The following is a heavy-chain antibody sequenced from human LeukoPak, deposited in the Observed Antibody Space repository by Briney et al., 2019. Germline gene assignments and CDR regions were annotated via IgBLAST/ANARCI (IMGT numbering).Heavy chain of an antibody. V-gene: IGHV3-48*03. CDR1: GFTFSSYE. J-gene: IGHJ4*02. CDR2: ISSSGSTI. Sequence: GGSLRLSCAASGFTFSSYEMNWVRQAPGKGLEWVSYISSSGSTIYYADSVKGRFTISRDNAKNSLYLQMNSLRAEDTAVYYCARDPFGSRFGELFAPHFDYRGQGTLVTVSS. CDR3: ARDPFGSRFGELFAPHFDY. D-gene: IGHD3-10*01.